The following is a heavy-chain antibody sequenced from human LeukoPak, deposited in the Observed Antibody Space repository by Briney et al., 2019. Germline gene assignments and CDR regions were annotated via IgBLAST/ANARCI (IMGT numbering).Heavy chain of an antibody. CDR1: GSSFSSYA. CDR2: ISSSSSYI. Sequence: GGSLRLSCATSGSSFSSYAMSWVRQAPGKGLEWVSSISSSSSYIYYADSVKGRFTISRDNAKNSLYLQVNSLRAEDTAVYYCAREVTSGPWYYYYYMDVWGKGTTVTVSS. CDR3: AREVTSGPWYYYYYMDV. V-gene: IGHV3-21*01. D-gene: IGHD4-23*01. J-gene: IGHJ6*03.